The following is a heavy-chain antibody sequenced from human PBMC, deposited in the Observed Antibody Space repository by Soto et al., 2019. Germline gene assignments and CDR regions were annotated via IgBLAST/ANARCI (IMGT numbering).Heavy chain of an antibody. CDR1: GFTFSSYS. Sequence: GGSLRLSCAASGFTFSSYSMNWVRQAPGKGLEWVSYISSSSSTIYYADSVKGRFTISRDNAKNSLYLQMNSLRAEDTAVYYCARAPTPNYYGMDVWGQGTTVTVSS. CDR2: ISSSSSTI. V-gene: IGHV3-48*01. J-gene: IGHJ6*02. CDR3: ARAPTPNYYGMDV.